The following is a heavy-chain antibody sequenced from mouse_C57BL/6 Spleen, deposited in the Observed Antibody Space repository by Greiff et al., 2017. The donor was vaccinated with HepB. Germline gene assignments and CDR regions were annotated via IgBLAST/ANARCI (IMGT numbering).Heavy chain of an antibody. CDR1: GYAFSSSW. D-gene: IGHD2-3*01. V-gene: IGHV1-82*01. Sequence: VQLQQSGPELVKPGASVKISCKASGYAFSSSWMNWVKQRPGKGLEWIGRIYPGDGDTNYNGKFQGKSTLTADKSSSTAYMQLSSLTSEDSAVYFCAREGYDLYAMDYWGQGTSVTVSS. CDR3: AREGYDLYAMDY. CDR2: IYPGDGDT. J-gene: IGHJ4*01.